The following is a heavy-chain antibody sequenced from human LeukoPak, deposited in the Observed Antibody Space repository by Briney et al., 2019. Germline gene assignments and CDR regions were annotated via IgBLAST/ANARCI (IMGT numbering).Heavy chain of an antibody. Sequence: GGSLRLSCAASGFTFSRYSMNWVRQAPGKGLEWVSYITSSGDTIYYADSVKGRFTISRDNAKKTLYLEMNSLRMEDTAIYYCATSRVFDYWGQGTLVTVSS. CDR1: GFTFSRYS. CDR3: ATSRVFDY. V-gene: IGHV3-48*04. CDR2: ITSSGDTI. J-gene: IGHJ4*02.